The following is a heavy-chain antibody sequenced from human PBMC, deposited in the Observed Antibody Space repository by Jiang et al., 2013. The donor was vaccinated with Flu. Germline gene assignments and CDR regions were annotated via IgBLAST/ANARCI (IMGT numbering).Heavy chain of an antibody. CDR1: GYSISSGYY. CDR2: LYHSGST. D-gene: IGHD3-22*01. CDR3: AREHSGYYYFEN. J-gene: IGHJ4*02. V-gene: IGHV4-38-2*02. Sequence: GPGLVKPSETLSLTCTVSGYSISSGYYWGWIRQPPGKGLEWIGSLYHSGSTYYNPSLKSRVTISVDTSKNQFSLKLTSVTAADTAVYYCAREHSGYYYFENWGQGTLVTVSS.